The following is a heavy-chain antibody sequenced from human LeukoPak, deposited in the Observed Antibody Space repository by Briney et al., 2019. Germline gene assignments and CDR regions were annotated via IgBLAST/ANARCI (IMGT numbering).Heavy chain of an antibody. J-gene: IGHJ4*02. V-gene: IGHV3-7*01. D-gene: IGHD2-15*01. CDR1: GFTFSNSW. CDR3: AKNRGYASFDY. Sequence: GGSLRLSCAASGFTFSNSWMDWVRQAPGKGLEWVAAIKVDGSEKYYVDSVKGRFTISRDNAKNSLYLQLNSLRSEDTAVYYCAKNRGYASFDYWGQGTLVTVSS. CDR2: IKVDGSEK.